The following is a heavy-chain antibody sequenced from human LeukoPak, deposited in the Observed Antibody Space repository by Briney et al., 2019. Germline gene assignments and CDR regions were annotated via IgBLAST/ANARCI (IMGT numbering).Heavy chain of an antibody. D-gene: IGHD2-15*01. CDR2: ISYDGSNK. Sequence: GTSLRLSCAASGFTFSSYAMHWVRQAPGKGLEWVAVISYDGSNKYYADSVKGRFTISRDNSKNTLYLQMNSLRAEDTAVYYCATDYCSGGSCYVMDYWGQGTLVTVSS. CDR1: GFTFSSYA. J-gene: IGHJ4*02. V-gene: IGHV3-30*04. CDR3: ATDYCSGGSCYVMDY.